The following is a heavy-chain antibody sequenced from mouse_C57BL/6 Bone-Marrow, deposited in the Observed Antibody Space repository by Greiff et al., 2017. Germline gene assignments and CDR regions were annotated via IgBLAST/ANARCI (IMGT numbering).Heavy chain of an antibody. CDR2: ISDGGSYT. Sequence: EVKLVESGGGLVKPGGSLKLSCAASGFTFSSYAMSWVRQTPEKGLEWVATISDGGSYTYYPDNVKGRFTISRDNAKNNLYLQMSHLKSEDTAMYYCARGELDYYAMDYWGQGTSVTVSS. V-gene: IGHV5-4*03. CDR1: GFTFSSYA. J-gene: IGHJ4*01. CDR3: ARGELDYYAMDY.